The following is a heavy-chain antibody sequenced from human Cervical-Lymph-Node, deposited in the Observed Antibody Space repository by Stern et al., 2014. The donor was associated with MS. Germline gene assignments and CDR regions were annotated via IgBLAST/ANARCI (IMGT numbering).Heavy chain of an antibody. CDR2: IDPDGTTI. Sequence: EVQLVESGGGLVQPGGSLRLSCAVSGFTLTNNWMHWVRQAPGKGLMWVSRIDPDGTTIDYADSAKGRFTISRDNAKNTLYLQMNSLRDEDTAVYYCVRALFGPAERWGPGTLVTVSS. CDR1: GFTLTNNW. CDR3: VRALFGPAER. V-gene: IGHV3-74*01. D-gene: IGHD3-3*01. J-gene: IGHJ4*02.